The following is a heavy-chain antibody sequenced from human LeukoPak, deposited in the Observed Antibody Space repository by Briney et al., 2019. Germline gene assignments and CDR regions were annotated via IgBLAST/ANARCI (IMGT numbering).Heavy chain of an antibody. J-gene: IGHJ4*02. V-gene: IGHV3-11*04. CDR1: GFTFSDYY. CDR3: ARSYDFWSGPSNLDY. Sequence: GGSLRLSCAASGFTFSDYYMSWIRQAPGKGLEWVSYISSSGSTIYYADSVKGRFTISRDNAKNSLYLQMNSLRAEDTAVYYCARSYDFWSGPSNLDYWGQGTLVTVSS. CDR2: ISSSGSTI. D-gene: IGHD3-3*01.